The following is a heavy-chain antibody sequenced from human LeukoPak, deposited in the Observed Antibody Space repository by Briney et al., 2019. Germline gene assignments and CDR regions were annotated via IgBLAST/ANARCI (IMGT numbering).Heavy chain of an antibody. D-gene: IGHD3-22*01. Sequence: GGSLRLSCAASGFTFSSYGMHWVRQAPGKGLEWVAFIRYDGSNKYYADSVKGRFTISRDNSKNTLYLQMNSLRAEDTAVYYCASGGSSGYSVGYWGQGTLVTVSS. J-gene: IGHJ4*02. CDR3: ASGGSSGYSVGY. CDR1: GFTFSSYG. V-gene: IGHV3-30*02. CDR2: IRYDGSNK.